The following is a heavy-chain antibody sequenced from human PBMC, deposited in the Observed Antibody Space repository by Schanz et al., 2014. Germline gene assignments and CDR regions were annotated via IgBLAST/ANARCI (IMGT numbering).Heavy chain of an antibody. CDR2: IWFDGTNK. D-gene: IGHD2-21*02. Sequence: QVQLVESGGGVVRPGRSLRLSCAASGFTFSNYGMHWVRQAPGKGLEWVAVIWFDGTNKYNADSVKGRFTISRDNAKNSLYLQMNSLRAEDTAVYYCARPSDSSWYMDVWGKGTTVTVSS. CDR1: GFTFSNYG. V-gene: IGHV3-33*08. J-gene: IGHJ6*03. CDR3: ARPSDSSWYMDV.